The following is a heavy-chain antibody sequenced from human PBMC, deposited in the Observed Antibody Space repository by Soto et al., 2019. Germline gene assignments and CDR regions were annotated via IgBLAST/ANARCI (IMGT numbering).Heavy chain of an antibody. Sequence: QVQLQESGPGLVKSSETLSLTCKVSGGSITGAFYWNWIRQHPGKGLEWIGSIHYRGSTYYNPSLKSRITIALDRSNNQFSLQLSSVTAADTAVYYCARVRDSFGLDVW. D-gene: IGHD2-15*01. CDR2: IHYRGST. V-gene: IGHV4-31*03. CDR3: ARVRDSFGLDV. CDR1: GGSITGAFY. J-gene: IGHJ6*01.